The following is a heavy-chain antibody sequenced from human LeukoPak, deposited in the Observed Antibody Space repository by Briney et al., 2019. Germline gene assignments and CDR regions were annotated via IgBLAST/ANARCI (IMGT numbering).Heavy chain of an antibody. CDR1: GYTFTSYG. J-gene: IGHJ4*02. D-gene: IGHD1-1*01. CDR3: ARESHETREDY. Sequence: ASVKVSCTASGYTFTSYGISWVRQAPGQGLEWMGWISANNGDTDYPPKLQDRVTMTTDTYTSTAYMELRSLRSDDTAMYYCARESHETREDYWGQGTLVTVSS. V-gene: IGHV1-18*01. CDR2: ISANNGDT.